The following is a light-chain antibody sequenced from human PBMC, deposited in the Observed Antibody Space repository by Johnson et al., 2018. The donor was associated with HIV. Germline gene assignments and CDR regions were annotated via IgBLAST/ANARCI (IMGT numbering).Light chain of an antibody. CDR2: EDN. Sequence: QFVLTQPPSVSAAPGQRVNISCSGNSSNIENYFVSWYHQLPGAAPRLVIYEDNKRPSGIPDRFSGSKSGASATLGITGLQTGDEADYYCGIWDASLSPHYVFGTGTTITVL. J-gene: IGLJ1*01. V-gene: IGLV1-51*02. CDR3: GIWDASLSPHYV. CDR1: SSNIENYF.